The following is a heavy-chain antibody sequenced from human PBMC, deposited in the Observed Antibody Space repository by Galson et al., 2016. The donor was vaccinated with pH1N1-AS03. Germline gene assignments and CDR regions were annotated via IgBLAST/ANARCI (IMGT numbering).Heavy chain of an antibody. J-gene: IGHJ4*02. V-gene: IGHV1-24*01. Sequence: SVKVSCKVPGLSLSELSMHWVRQAPGKGLEWMGCFDREDGEAIYAQKFQGRLTVTEDRSTDTAYMELSSLRPEDTATYYCATDYDYWGQGTLVTVSS. CDR2: FDREDGEA. CDR1: GLSLSELS. CDR3: ATDYDY.